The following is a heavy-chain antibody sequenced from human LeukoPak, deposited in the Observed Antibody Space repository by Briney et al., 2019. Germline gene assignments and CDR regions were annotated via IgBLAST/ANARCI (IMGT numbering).Heavy chain of an antibody. CDR1: GFTFDNFA. CDR3: AKVVGATPPYYFDY. CDR2: ISWNSGSI. V-gene: IGHV3-9*01. J-gene: IGHJ4*02. D-gene: IGHD1-26*01. Sequence: GGSLRLSCAASGFTFDNFAMHWVRQAPGKGLEWGSGISWNSGSIGYADSVKGRFTISRDNAKNSLYLQMNSLRAEDTAFYYCAKVVGATPPYYFDYWGQGTLVTVSS.